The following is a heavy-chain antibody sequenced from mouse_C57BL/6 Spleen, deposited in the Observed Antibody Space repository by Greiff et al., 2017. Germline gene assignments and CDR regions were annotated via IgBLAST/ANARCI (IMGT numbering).Heavy chain of an antibody. D-gene: IGHD4-1*01. CDR2: IYPGDGDT. CDR3: ARELGRPFAY. J-gene: IGHJ3*01. Sequence: QVQLQQSGPELVKPGASVKISCKASGYAFSSSWMNWVKQRPGKGLEWIGLIYPGDGDTNYNGKFKGKATLTADKSSSTAYMQLSSLTSEDSAVYFWARELGRPFAYWGQGTLVTVSA. CDR1: GYAFSSSW. V-gene: IGHV1-82*01.